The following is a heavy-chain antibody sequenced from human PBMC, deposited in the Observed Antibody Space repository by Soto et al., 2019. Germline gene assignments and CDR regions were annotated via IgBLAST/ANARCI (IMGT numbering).Heavy chain of an antibody. V-gene: IGHV4-61*01. Sequence: TSETLSLTCTVSGGSVSSGYYFWSWLRQSPGKRLEWIAYIYYSGSTNYNPSLKSRATISVDTSKSQVSLTLASMTAADAAVYYCARSPNYYYYGFDVWGQGTTVTVSS. D-gene: IGHD3-10*01. CDR1: GGSVSSGYYF. CDR2: IYYSGST. J-gene: IGHJ6*02. CDR3: ARSPNYYYYGFDV.